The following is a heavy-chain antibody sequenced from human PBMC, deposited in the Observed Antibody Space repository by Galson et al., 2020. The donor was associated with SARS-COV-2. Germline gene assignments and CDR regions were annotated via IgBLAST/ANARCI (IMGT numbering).Heavy chain of an antibody. Sequence: GGSLRLSCAASGFTFSSYWMHWVRQAPGKGLVWVSRINSDGSSTSYAESVKGRFTISRDNAKNTLYLQMNSLSAEDTAVYYCARGPYYDSSGYYSGDAFDIWGQGTMVTVSS. CDR3: ARGPYYDSSGYYSGDAFDI. D-gene: IGHD3-22*01. CDR1: GFTFSSYW. CDR2: INSDGSST. V-gene: IGHV3-74*01. J-gene: IGHJ3*02.